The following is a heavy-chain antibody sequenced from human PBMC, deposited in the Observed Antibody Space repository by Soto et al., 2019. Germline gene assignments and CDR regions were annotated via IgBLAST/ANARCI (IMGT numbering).Heavy chain of an antibody. Sequence: QVPVLQSGPEVKRPGASVKVSCKTSGYTFSTSGISWVRQAPGQGLEWVGWIRPDNGNTKSAQRLQGRVTLTTDTSASTAYMELRSLTSDDTAMYYCARDTESNRSNDWGQGTLVTVSS. D-gene: IGHD4-4*01. J-gene: IGHJ1*01. CDR1: GYTFSTSG. CDR2: IRPDNGNT. V-gene: IGHV1-18*01. CDR3: ARDTESNRSND.